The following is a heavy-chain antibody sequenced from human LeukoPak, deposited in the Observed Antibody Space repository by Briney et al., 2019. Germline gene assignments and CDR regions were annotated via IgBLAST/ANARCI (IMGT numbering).Heavy chain of an antibody. CDR1: GGTFSSYA. D-gene: IGHD2-2*01. J-gene: IGHJ2*01. CDR2: IIPILGIA. V-gene: IGHV1-69*04. CDR3: ARDQGCSSTSCYPYYWYFDL. Sequence: ASVKVSCKASGGTFSSYAISWVRQAPGQGLEWMGRIIPILGIANYAQKFQGRVTITADKSTSTAYMELSSLRSEDTAVYYCARDQGCSSTSCYPYYWYFDLWGRGTLVTVSS.